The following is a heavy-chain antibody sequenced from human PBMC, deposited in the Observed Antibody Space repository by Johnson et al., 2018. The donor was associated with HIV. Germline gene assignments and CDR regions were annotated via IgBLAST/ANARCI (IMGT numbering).Heavy chain of an antibody. CDR3: AKGVVGAEDVFDI. CDR2: ISGSGGST. CDR1: GFTFSSYA. V-gene: IGHV3-23*04. D-gene: IGHD1-26*01. J-gene: IGHJ3*02. Sequence: VQLVESGGGVVQPGGSLRLSCAASGFTFSSYAMSWVRQAPGKGLEWVSAISGSGGSTYYADSVKGRFTISRDNSKNTLYLQMNSLRAEDTALYYCAKGVVGAEDVFDIWGQGTMVTVSS.